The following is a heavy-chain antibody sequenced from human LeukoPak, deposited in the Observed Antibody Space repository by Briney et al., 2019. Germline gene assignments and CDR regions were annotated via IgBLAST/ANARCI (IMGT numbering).Heavy chain of an antibody. CDR1: GGSVSSGSYY. CDR3: ARSVGYAHAFDI. V-gene: IGHV4-61*01. CDR2: IYYSGST. J-gene: IGHJ3*02. Sequence: PSETLSLTCTVSGGSVSSGSYYWGWIRQPPGKGLEWIGYIYYSGSTNYNPSLKSRVTISVDTSKNQFSLKLSSVTAADTAVYYCARSVGYAHAFDIWGQGTMVTVSS. D-gene: IGHD3-16*01.